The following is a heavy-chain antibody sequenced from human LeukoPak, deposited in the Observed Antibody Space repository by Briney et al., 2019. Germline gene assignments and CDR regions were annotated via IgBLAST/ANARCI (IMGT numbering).Heavy chain of an antibody. CDR3: ASLIVVVPAATEDEHAFDI. CDR1: GYTFTGYY. CDR2: INPNSGGT. V-gene: IGHV1-2*04. Sequence: GASVKVSCKASGYTFTGYYMHWVRQAPGQGLEWMGWINPNSGGTNYAQKFQGWVTMTRDTSISTAYMELSRLRSDDTAVYYCASLIVVVPAATEDEHAFDIWGQGTMVTVSS. D-gene: IGHD2-2*01. J-gene: IGHJ3*02.